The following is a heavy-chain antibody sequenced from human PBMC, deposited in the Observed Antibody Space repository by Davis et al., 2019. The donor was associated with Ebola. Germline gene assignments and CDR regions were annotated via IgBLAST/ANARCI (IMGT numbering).Heavy chain of an antibody. D-gene: IGHD6-6*01. CDR1: GYTFTSYG. Sequence: ASVKVSCKASGYTFTSYGISWVRQAPGQGLEWMGWISAYNGNTNYAQKLQGRVTMTTDTSTSTAYMELRSLRSDDTAVYYCARDNGGSSPHYYYCYYGMDVWGQGTTVTVSS. CDR3: ARDNGGSSPHYYYCYYGMDV. V-gene: IGHV1-18*01. J-gene: IGHJ6*02. CDR2: ISAYNGNT.